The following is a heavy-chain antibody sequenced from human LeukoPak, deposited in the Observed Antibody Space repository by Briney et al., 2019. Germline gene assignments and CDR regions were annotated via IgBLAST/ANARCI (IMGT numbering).Heavy chain of an antibody. Sequence: GGSLRLPCAASGFTFSTYWMGWVRQAPGKGLEWVANIKPDGNDKYYVDFVKGRFTISRDNAKNSLYLQMNSLRAEDTAVYYCTRSRYCSSGSCYSDYWGQGTLVTVSS. CDR1: GFTFSTYW. V-gene: IGHV3-7*01. CDR3: TRSRYCSSGSCYSDY. CDR2: IKPDGNDK. J-gene: IGHJ4*02. D-gene: IGHD2-15*01.